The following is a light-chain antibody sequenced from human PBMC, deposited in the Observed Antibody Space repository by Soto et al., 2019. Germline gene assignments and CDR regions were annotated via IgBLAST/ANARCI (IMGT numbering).Light chain of an antibody. Sequence: EIVLTQSPATLSLSPGERATLSCRASQSIRSPFLAWYQQKPGQAPRLFIHGASSRATGIPDRFSGSGSGTDFTLTICRLEPEDFAVYYCGSDEWTFGQGTKVE. J-gene: IGKJ1*01. CDR1: QSIRSPF. CDR2: GAS. CDR3: GSDEWT. V-gene: IGKV3-20*01.